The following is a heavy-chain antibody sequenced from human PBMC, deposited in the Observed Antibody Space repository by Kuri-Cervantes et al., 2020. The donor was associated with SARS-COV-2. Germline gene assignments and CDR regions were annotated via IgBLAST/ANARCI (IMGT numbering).Heavy chain of an antibody. J-gene: IGHJ4*02. CDR2: INSDGSST. Sequence: GGSLRLSCAASGFTFSSYWMHWVRQAPGKGLAWVSRINSDGSSTSYADSVKGRFTISRDNSKNTLYLQMNSPRAEDTAVYYCAGWVDTAMVTYWGQGTLVTVSS. D-gene: IGHD5-18*01. CDR1: GFTFSSYW. V-gene: IGHV3-74*01. CDR3: AGWVDTAMVTY.